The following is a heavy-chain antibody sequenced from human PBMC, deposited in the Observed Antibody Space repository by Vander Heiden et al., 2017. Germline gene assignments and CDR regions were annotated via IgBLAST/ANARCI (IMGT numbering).Heavy chain of an antibody. J-gene: IGHJ4*02. CDR2: LSTNGGGT. CDR3: AKGGWLEY. Sequence: EEQLLALGGGLVQWGGSPRLSWTASGFTFRSNDMSWVRQAPGKGLECVSILSTNGGGTFYADSVRGRFTISRDISKNTLYLQMNSLTAEDTAVYYCAKGGWLEYWGQGTLVTVSS. D-gene: IGHD6-19*01. V-gene: IGHV3-23*01. CDR1: GFTFRSND.